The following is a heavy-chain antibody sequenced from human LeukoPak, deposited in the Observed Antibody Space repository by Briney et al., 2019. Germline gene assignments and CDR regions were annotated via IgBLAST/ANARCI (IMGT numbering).Heavy chain of an antibody. V-gene: IGHV4-39*02. D-gene: IGHD3-22*01. Sequence: PSETLSLTCAVSGGSFSGYYWGWIRQPPGKGLEWIGSIYYSGSTYYNPSLKSRVTISVDTSKNQFSLKLSSVTAADTAVYYCARESGDPGYYDSSGYLGGGFDYWGQGTLVTVSS. CDR3: ARESGDPGYYDSSGYLGGGFDY. J-gene: IGHJ4*02. CDR1: GGSFSGYY. CDR2: IYYSGST.